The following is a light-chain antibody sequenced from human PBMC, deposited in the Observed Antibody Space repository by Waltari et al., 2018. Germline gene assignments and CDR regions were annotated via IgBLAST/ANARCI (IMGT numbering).Light chain of an antibody. CDR3: AAWDDGLSAWV. CDR1: SPNIGRKV. J-gene: IGLJ3*02. V-gene: IGLV1-47*01. CDR2: KNN. Sequence: QSVLTQPPSASGTPGQRVTISCSRSSPNIGRKVAYWYQHLPGTAPKLLIYKNNQRPSGVPDRFSGSKSGTSASLAISGLRSEEEADYYCAAWDDGLSAWVFGGGTKLTVL.